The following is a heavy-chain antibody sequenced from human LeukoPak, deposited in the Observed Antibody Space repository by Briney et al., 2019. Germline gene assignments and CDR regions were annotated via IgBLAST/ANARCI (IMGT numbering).Heavy chain of an antibody. V-gene: IGHV3-7*01. Sequence: GGSLRLSCAVSGFTFNGYWMSWVRQAPGKGLEWVANIDEDGGDKYYVDSVKGRFTISRDNAENSLYLQMNSLRAEDTAVYYCARDTYRFLDSWGQGTLVTVSS. D-gene: IGHD3-3*01. CDR2: IDEDGGDK. J-gene: IGHJ4*02. CDR1: GFTFNGYW. CDR3: ARDTYRFLDS.